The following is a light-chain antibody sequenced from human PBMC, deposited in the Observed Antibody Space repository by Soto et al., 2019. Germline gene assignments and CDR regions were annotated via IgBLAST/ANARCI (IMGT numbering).Light chain of an antibody. CDR2: KDS. CDR3: QSADSSGTYVV. J-gene: IGLJ2*01. Sequence: SYELTQPPSVSVSPGQTARITCSGDALPKQYAYWYQQKPGQAPVLVIYKDSERPSGIPERFSGSSSGTTVTLTISGVQAXXXADYYCQSADSSGTYVVFGGGTKLTVL. CDR1: ALPKQY. V-gene: IGLV3-25*03.